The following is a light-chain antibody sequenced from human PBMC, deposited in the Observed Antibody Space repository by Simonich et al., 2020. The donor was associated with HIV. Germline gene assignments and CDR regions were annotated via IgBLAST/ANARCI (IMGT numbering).Light chain of an antibody. V-gene: IGLV2-14*03. CDR2: DVT. CDR1: SSDVGGYNY. CDR3: SSYTSSSTLV. Sequence: QSALTQPASVSGSPGQSITISCTGTSSDVGGYNYVSWSQHHPGKAPKLMICDVTKRPSGVSNRFSGSKFGNTASLTISGLQAEDEADYYCSSYTSSSTLVFGGGTKLTVL. J-gene: IGLJ3*02.